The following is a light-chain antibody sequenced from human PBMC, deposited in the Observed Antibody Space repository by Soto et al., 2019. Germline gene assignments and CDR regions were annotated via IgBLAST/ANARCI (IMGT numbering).Light chain of an antibody. CDR1: QSVSGY. Sequence: EIVLTQSPATLSLSPGERAALSCRASQSVSGYLAWYQQKPGQAPRLLIYDTSNRATGIPARFSGSGSGADFTLTISSLEPEDFALYYCQQRSSWPFTFGQGTRLEIK. J-gene: IGKJ5*01. CDR3: QQRSSWPFT. CDR2: DTS. V-gene: IGKV3-11*01.